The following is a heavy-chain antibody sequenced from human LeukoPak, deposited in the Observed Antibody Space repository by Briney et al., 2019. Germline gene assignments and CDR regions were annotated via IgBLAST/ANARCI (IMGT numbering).Heavy chain of an antibody. CDR1: GYTFTSYG. D-gene: IGHD3-22*01. CDR3: ARDFGGYYYGSSGYYFPPGY. CDR2: ISAYNGNT. Sequence: ASVKVSCKASGYTFTSYGISWVRQAPGQGLEWMGWISAYNGNTNYAQKLQGRVTMTTDTSTSTAYMELRSLRSDDTAVYYCARDFGGYYYGSSGYYFPPGYWGQGTLVTVSS. J-gene: IGHJ4*02. V-gene: IGHV1-18*01.